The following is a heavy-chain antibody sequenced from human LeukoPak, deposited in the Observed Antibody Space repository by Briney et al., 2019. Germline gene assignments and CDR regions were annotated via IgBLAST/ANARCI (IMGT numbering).Heavy chain of an antibody. CDR1: GFTFSSYW. Sequence: GGSLRLSCAASGFTFSSYWMTWVRQAPGKGLEWVSAISGSGGSTYYADSVKGRFTISRDNSKNTLYLQMNSLRAEDTAVYYCAKAFVGVVAPPDFDYWGQGTLVTVSS. V-gene: IGHV3-23*01. J-gene: IGHJ4*02. D-gene: IGHD2-15*01. CDR3: AKAFVGVVAPPDFDY. CDR2: ISGSGGST.